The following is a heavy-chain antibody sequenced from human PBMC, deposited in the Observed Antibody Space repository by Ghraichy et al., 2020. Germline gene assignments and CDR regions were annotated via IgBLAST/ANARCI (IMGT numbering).Heavy chain of an antibody. Sequence: GGSLRLSCAVSGFTVSGNYMTWIRQAPGKGLEWVSVIYSGGNTYYTDSVKGRFTISRDNSKNTLYLQMNSLRAEDTAVYYCARAWGNYDILTGYYFDYWGQGTLVTVSS. D-gene: IGHD3-9*01. J-gene: IGHJ4*02. CDR3: ARAWGNYDILTGYYFDY. CDR1: GFTVSGNY. V-gene: IGHV3-53*01. CDR2: IYSGGNT.